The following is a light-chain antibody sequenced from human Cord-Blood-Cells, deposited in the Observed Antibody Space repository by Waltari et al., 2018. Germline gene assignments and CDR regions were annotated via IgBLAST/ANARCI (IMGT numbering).Light chain of an antibody. CDR1: SSDVGSYNR. J-gene: IGLJ1*01. CDR2: GGS. CDR3: CSYAGSSLPYV. Sequence: QSALTQPASVSGSPGQSITIPGTGHSSDVGSYNRVSWYQQPPGKAPKLMIYGGSKRPSGVSNRFSGSKSGNTASLTISGLQAEDEADYYCCSYAGSSLPYVFGTGTKVTVL. V-gene: IGLV2-23*01.